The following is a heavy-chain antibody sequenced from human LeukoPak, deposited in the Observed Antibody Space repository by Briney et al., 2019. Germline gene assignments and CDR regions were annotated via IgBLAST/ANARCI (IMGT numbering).Heavy chain of an antibody. CDR2: IYYSGST. CDR1: GGSISSYY. Sequence: PSETLSLTFTVAGGSISSYYWSWIRQPPGKGLEWIGYIYYSGSTNYNPSLKSRVTISVDTSKNQFSLKLSSVTAADTAVYYCARHYSRIAAATNWFNPWGQGTLVTVSS. D-gene: IGHD6-13*01. J-gene: IGHJ5*02. V-gene: IGHV4-59*08. CDR3: ARHYSRIAAATNWFNP.